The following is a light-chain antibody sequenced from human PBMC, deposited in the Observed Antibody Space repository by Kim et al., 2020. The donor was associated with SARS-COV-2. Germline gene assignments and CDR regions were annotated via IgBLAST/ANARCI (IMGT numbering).Light chain of an antibody. Sequence: QPVLTQSPSASASLGASVKLTCTLSSGHSSYAIAWHQQQPEKGPRSLMKLNSDGSHSKGDGIPDRFSGSSSGAERYLTISSLQSEDEADYYCQTWDTGILVFGGGTQLTVL. CDR3: QTWDTGILV. V-gene: IGLV4-69*01. CDR2: LNSDGSH. J-gene: IGLJ3*02. CDR1: SGHSSYA.